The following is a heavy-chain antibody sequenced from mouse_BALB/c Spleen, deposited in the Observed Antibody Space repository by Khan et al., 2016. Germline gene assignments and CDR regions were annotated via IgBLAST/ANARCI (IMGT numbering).Heavy chain of an antibody. CDR1: GFTFSSFG. CDR3: GRGDY. J-gene: IGHJ2*01. CDR2: ISSGSSAF. V-gene: IGHV5-17*02. Sequence: EVELVESGGGLVQPGGSRKLSCAASGFTFSSFGMHWVRQAPEKGLEWVAFISSGSSAFYYADTVKGRFTISRDNPKNTLFLQMTSLRSEDTAMYYCGRGDYWGQGTTLTVSS.